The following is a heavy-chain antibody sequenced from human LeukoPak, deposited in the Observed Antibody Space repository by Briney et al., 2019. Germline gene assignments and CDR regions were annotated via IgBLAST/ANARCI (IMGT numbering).Heavy chain of an antibody. CDR3: ARGAPYSGSGSYCNY. J-gene: IGHJ4*02. V-gene: IGHV4-34*01. Sequence: PSETLSLTCAVYGGSFSGYYWSWIRQPPGKGLEWIGEINHSGSTNYNPSLKSRVTISVDTSKNQFSLKVNSVTAADTAVYYCARGAPYSGSGSYCNYWGQGTLVTVSS. CDR2: INHSGST. D-gene: IGHD3-10*01. CDR1: GGSFSGYY.